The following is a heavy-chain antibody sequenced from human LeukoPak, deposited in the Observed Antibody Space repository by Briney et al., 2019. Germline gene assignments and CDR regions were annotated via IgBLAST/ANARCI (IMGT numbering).Heavy chain of an antibody. D-gene: IGHD1-1*01. Sequence: GGSLRLSCAASGFTFSSYWMSWVRQAPGKGLEWVANIKQDGREKYYVDSVKGRFTISRDNAKNSLYLQMNSLRADDTAVYYCAKGGELAHFYYYGMDVWGQGTTVTVSS. CDR2: IKQDGREK. V-gene: IGHV3-7*05. J-gene: IGHJ6*02. CDR1: GFTFSSYW. CDR3: AKGGELAHFYYYGMDV.